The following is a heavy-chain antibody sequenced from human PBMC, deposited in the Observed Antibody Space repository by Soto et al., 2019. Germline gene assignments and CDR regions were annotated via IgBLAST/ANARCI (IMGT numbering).Heavy chain of an antibody. D-gene: IGHD2-2*01. V-gene: IGHV3-33*01. CDR2: IWYDGSNK. Sequence: GGSLRLSCAASGFTFSSYGMHWVRQAPGKGLEWVAVIWYDGSNKYYADSVKGRFTISRDNSKNTLYLQMNSLRAEDTAVYYCARGGWNQLLTEKYYYYGMDVWGQGTTVTVSS. CDR1: GFTFSSYG. CDR3: ARGGWNQLLTEKYYYYGMDV. J-gene: IGHJ6*02.